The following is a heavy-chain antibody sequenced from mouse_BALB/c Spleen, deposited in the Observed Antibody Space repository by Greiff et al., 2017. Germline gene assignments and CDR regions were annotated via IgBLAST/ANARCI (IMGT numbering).Heavy chain of an antibody. V-gene: IGHV5-9*03. J-gene: IGHJ2*01. CDR2: ISSGGGNT. CDR1: GFTFSSYT. D-gene: IGHD2-3*01. CDR3: ARLDGYYFDY. Sequence: EVKLQESGGGLVKPGGSLKLSCAASGFTFSSYTMSWVRQTPEKRLEWVATISSGGGNTYYPDSVKGRFTISRDNAKNNLYLQMSSLRSEDTALYYCARLDGYYFDYWGQGTTLTVSS.